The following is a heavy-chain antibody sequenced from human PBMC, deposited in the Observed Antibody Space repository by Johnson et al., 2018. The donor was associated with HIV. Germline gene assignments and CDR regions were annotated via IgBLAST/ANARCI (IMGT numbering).Heavy chain of an antibody. D-gene: IGHD4-23*01. CDR1: GFTFSSYA. Sequence: VQLVESGGGLVQPGGSLRLSCADSGFTFSSYAMSWVRQAPGKGLEWVSSISVSGGTTYYADSVKGRFTISRDNSKNTLYLQMNSLRAEDTAVYYCASASTVVDAFDIWGQGTMVTVSS. CDR3: ASASTVVDAFDI. V-gene: IGHV3-23*04. CDR2: ISVSGGTT. J-gene: IGHJ3*02.